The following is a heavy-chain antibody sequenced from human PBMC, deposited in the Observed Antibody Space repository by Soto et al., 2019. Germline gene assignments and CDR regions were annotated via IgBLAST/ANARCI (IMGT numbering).Heavy chain of an antibody. V-gene: IGHV3-48*04. CDR3: ARDWEGSSGWIYYYYYGMDV. CDR2: ISASSRTL. CDR1: GFTFSSYS. J-gene: IGHJ6*02. D-gene: IGHD6-19*01. Sequence: GGSLRLSCGASGFTFSSYSMNWVRQAPGKGLEWISHISASSRTLFYADSVKGRFTISRDNAKNSLYLQMNSLRAEDTAVYYCARDWEGSSGWIYYYYYGMDVWGQGTTVTVSS.